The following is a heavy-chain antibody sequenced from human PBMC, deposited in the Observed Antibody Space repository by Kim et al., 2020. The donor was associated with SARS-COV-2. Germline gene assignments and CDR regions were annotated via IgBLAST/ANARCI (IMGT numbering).Heavy chain of an antibody. V-gene: IGHV3-30*18. D-gene: IGHD6-6*01. CDR3: AKDPGAAQGYFDY. CDR2: ISYDGSNK. J-gene: IGHJ4*02. Sequence: GGSLRLSCAASGFTFSSYGMHWVRQAPGKGLEWVAVISYDGSNKYYADSVKGRFTISRDNSKNTLYLQMNSLRAEDTAVYYCAKDPGAAQGYFDYWGQGTLVTVSS. CDR1: GFTFSSYG.